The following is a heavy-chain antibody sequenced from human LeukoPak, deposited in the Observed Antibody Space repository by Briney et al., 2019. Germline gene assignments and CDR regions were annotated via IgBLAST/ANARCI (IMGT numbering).Heavy chain of an antibody. CDR2: ISSRSRTI. D-gene: IGHD3-3*01. V-gene: IGHV3-48*01. J-gene: IGHJ4*02. Sequence: PGGSLRLSCAASGFTFSSYSMNWVRQAPGKGLEWVSYISSRSRTIYYADSVKGRFTISRDNSKNTLYLQMNSLRAEDTAVYYCAKDFRGDFWSGSIDYWGQGTLVTVSS. CDR3: AKDFRGDFWSGSIDY. CDR1: GFTFSSYS.